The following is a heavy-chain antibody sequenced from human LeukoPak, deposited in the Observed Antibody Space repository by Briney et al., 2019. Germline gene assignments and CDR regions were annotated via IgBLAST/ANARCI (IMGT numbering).Heavy chain of an antibody. CDR1: GFTFSTYG. D-gene: IGHD6-19*01. CDR2: ISYDETYK. Sequence: PGGSLRLSCAASGFTFSTYGMHWVRQAPGKGLEWLAFISYDETYKYYADSVKGRFTISRDNSKNTLYLQMNSLRAEDTAVYYCARDWDGWNYFDYWGQGTLVTVSS. CDR3: ARDWDGWNYFDY. J-gene: IGHJ4*02. V-gene: IGHV3-33*08.